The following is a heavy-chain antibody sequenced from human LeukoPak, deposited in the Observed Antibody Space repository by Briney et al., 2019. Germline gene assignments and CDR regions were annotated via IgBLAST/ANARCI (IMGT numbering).Heavy chain of an antibody. Sequence: GGSLRLSCAASGFTFSSYDMHWVRHATGKGLEWVSAIGTAGDTYYPGSVKGRFTISRENAKNSLYLQMNSLRAEDTAVYYCARAAGIAAAVGYWGQGTLVTVSS. CDR2: IGTAGDT. CDR1: GFTFSSYD. CDR3: ARAAGIAAAVGY. V-gene: IGHV3-13*01. J-gene: IGHJ4*02. D-gene: IGHD6-13*01.